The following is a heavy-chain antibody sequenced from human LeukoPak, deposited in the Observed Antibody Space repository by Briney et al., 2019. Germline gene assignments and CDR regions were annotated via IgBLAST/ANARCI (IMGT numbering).Heavy chain of an antibody. CDR1: GGTFSSYA. CDR2: IIPIFGTA. J-gene: IGHJ5*02. V-gene: IGHV1-69*01. Sequence: SVKVSCKASGGTFSSYAISWVRQAPGQGLEWMGGIIPIFGTANYAQKFQGRVTITADESTSTAYMELSSLRSEDTAVYYCARDERIAAVGTPSDWFDPWGQGTLVTVSS. CDR3: ARDERIAAVGTPSDWFDP. D-gene: IGHD6-13*01.